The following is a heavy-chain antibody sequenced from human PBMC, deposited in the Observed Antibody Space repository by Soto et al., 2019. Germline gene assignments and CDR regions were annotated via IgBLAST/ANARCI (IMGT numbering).Heavy chain of an antibody. CDR1: GYTFTSYA. CDR2: INAGNGNT. D-gene: IGHD6-6*01. J-gene: IGHJ6*03. Sequence: QVQLVQSGAEVKKPGASVKVSCKASGYTFTSYAMHWVRQAPGQRLEWMGWINAGNGNTKYSQKFQGRVTITRDTSASTAYMELSSLRSEDTAVYYCARGLSIAARPLYYYYYMDVWGKGTTVTVSS. CDR3: ARGLSIAARPLYYYYYMDV. V-gene: IGHV1-3*01.